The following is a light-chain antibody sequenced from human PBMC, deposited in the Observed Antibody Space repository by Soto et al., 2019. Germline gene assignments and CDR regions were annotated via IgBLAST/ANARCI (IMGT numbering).Light chain of an antibody. CDR3: QQANSFPRT. CDR1: QSISSW. CDR2: TAS. J-gene: IGKJ1*01. V-gene: IGKV1-12*01. Sequence: DIQMTQSPSSVSASVGDRVTITCRASQSISSWLAWYQQKPGKAPQLLIYTASSLQSGVPSRFSGSGSRADFTLAFNSLQPEDFASYYCQQANSFPRTFGQGTKVEIK.